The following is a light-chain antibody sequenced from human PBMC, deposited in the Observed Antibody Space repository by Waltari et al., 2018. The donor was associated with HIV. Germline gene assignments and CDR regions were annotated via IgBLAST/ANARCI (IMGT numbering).Light chain of an antibody. J-gene: IGKJ4*01. Sequence: DIQMTQSPSSVSASVGDSVTITCRASQDISNWLAWYQKKPGKAPELLIYAASRLQTGVPSRFSGSGSGTEFTLTISSLQPEDFATYFCQQANTYLSLAFGGGTKVEI. CDR3: QQANTYLSLA. V-gene: IGKV1-12*02. CDR2: AAS. CDR1: QDISNW.